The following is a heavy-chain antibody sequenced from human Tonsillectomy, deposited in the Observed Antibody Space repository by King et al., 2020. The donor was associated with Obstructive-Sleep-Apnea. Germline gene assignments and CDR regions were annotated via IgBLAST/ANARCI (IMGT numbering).Heavy chain of an antibody. J-gene: IGHJ6*02. CDR3: ARMVPQSHYYFVMDV. D-gene: IGHD3-10*01. CDR1: GFSLSTSGMC. Sequence: TLKESGPALVKPTQTLTLTCTFSGFSLSTSGMCVSWIRQPPGKALEWLARIDWDDDKHYSTSLKTRLTISKDTSKNQVVLTMTNMDPVDTATYYCARMVPQSHYYFVMDVWGQGTTVTVSS. V-gene: IGHV2-70*11. CDR2: IDWDDDK.